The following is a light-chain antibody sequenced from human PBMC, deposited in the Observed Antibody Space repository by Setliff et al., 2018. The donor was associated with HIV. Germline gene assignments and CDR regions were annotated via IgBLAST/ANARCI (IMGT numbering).Light chain of an antibody. CDR3: QQRSKWPLT. J-gene: IGKJ4*01. V-gene: IGKV3-11*01. CDR1: QSISSF. Sequence: EIVLTQSPATLSLSPGERATLSCRASQSISSFLAWYQQKPGQAPRLLIYDASNRATGIPARFSGSGSGTDFTLTISSLEAEDFAVYYCQQRSKWPLTVGGGTKVDIK. CDR2: DAS.